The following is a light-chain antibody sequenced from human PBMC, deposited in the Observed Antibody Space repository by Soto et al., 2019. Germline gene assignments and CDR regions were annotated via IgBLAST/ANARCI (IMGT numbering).Light chain of an antibody. J-gene: IGKJ1*01. V-gene: IGKV1-5*01. Sequence: DIQMTQSPSTLSASVGDGVTITCRASQSIDNWLAWYQQKPGKAPHLLIYGASVLESGVPSRFSGSGSGTEFTLSISSLQHGDFAIYYCQQYSSFPRTFGQWTKVEV. CDR2: GAS. CDR3: QQYSSFPRT. CDR1: QSIDNW.